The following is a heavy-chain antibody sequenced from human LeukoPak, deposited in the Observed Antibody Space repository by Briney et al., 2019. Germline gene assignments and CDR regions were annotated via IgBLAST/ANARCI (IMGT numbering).Heavy chain of an antibody. CDR2: ISYDGSNK. Sequence: GGSLRLSCAASGFTFSSYGMHWVRQAPGKGLEWVAVISYDGSNKYYADSVKGRFTISRDNSKNTPYLQMNSLRAEDTAVYYCAKDIVALRSNSATVTIFDYWGQGTLVTVSS. D-gene: IGHD4-17*01. CDR1: GFTFSSYG. V-gene: IGHV3-30*18. J-gene: IGHJ4*02. CDR3: AKDIVALRSNSATVTIFDY.